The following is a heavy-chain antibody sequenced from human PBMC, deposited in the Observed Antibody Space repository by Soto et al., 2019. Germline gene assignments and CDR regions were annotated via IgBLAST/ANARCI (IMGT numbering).Heavy chain of an antibody. D-gene: IGHD2-21*01. J-gene: IGHJ4*02. Sequence: QVQLVQSGAEVKKPGSSVKVSCKASGGTFSIYTISWVRQAPGQGLEWMGRIIPILGIANYAQKFQGRVTINADKSTSTAYMELSSLRSEDTAVDYCASCVDGKDFDYWGQGTLVTVSS. CDR3: ASCVDGKDFDY. CDR2: IIPILGIA. V-gene: IGHV1-69*02. CDR1: GGTFSIYT.